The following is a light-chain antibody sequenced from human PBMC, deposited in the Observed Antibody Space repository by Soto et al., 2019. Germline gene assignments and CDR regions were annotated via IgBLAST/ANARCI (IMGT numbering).Light chain of an antibody. V-gene: IGLV2-8*01. CDR2: EVS. CDR1: SSDVGGYDY. J-gene: IGLJ1*01. CDR3: SSYAGTNNFV. Sequence: QSALTQPPSASGSPGQSVTISCTGTSSDVGGYDYVSWYQQHPGKAPKLMIYEVSKRPSGVPDRFSGSKSGNTASLTVSGLQAEDEADYYCSSYAGTNNFVFGTGTKVNVL.